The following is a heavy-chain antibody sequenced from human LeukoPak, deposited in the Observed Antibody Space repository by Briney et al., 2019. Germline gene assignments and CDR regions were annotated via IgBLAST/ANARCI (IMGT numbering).Heavy chain of an antibody. D-gene: IGHD7-27*01. Sequence: GGSLRLSCTVSRFTFSRYWMSWVRQAPGKGLEWVANIKQDESQTNYVDSVKGRFTISRDIAKNSLFLQMNSLRAEDTAVYYCARPRGTYYMDVWGQGTTVTVSS. CDR1: RFTFSRYW. J-gene: IGHJ6*03. V-gene: IGHV3-7*05. CDR2: IKQDESQT. CDR3: ARPRGTYYMDV.